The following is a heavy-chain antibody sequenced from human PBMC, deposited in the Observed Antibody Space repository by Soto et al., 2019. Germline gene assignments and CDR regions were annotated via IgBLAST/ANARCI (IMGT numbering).Heavy chain of an antibody. CDR1: GYSFTSCW. Sequence: ESLKISCKGSGYSFTSCWIGWVRQMPGKGLEWMGIIYPGDSDTRYSPSFQGQVTISADKSISTAYLQWSSLKASDTAMYYCARHVSVGISPYYCYYMDVWGKGTTVTVSS. D-gene: IGHD3-10*01. CDR3: ARHVSVGISPYYCYYMDV. CDR2: IYPGDSDT. V-gene: IGHV5-51*01. J-gene: IGHJ6*03.